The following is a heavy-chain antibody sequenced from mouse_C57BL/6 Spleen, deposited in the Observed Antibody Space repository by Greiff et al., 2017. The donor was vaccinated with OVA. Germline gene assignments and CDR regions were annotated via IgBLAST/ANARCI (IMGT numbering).Heavy chain of an antibody. Sequence: EVMLVESGGGLVKPGGSLKLSCAASGFTFSDYGMHWVRQAPEKGLEWVAHISSGSSTIYYADTVKGRFTISRDNAKNTLFLQMTSLRSEDTAMYYCARPANWAWFAYWGQGTLVTVSA. V-gene: IGHV5-17*01. CDR1: GFTFSDYG. CDR3: ARPANWAWFAY. D-gene: IGHD4-1*01. CDR2: ISSGSSTI. J-gene: IGHJ3*01.